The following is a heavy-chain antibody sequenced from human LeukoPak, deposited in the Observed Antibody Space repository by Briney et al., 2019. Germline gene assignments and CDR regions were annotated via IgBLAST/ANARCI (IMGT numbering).Heavy chain of an antibody. CDR3: ARAGTYYYDSSGYALEYYFDY. CDR1: GGSNY. D-gene: IGHD3-22*01. CDR2: IHYSGST. Sequence: SETLSLTCTVSGGSNYWSWIRQPPGKGLEWIGYIHYSGSTSYNPSLKSRVTISIDTSKNQFSLKLNSVTAADTAVYYCARAGTYYYDSSGYALEYYFDYWGQGTLVTVSS. V-gene: IGHV4-59*08. J-gene: IGHJ4*02.